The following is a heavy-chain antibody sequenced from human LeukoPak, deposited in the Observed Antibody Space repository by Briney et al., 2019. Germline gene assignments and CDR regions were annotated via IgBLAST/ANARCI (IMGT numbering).Heavy chain of an antibody. J-gene: IGHJ4*02. CDR2: SYTSGST. CDR1: GGSISSYY. CDR3: ARPPQATNFDY. Sequence: SETLSLTCTVPGGSISSYYWSWIRQPPGEGLEWIGYSYTSGSTNHNPPLKPRVPISVDTSKNPFSLKLSSVTAADTAVYYCARPPQATNFDYWGQGTLVTVSS. V-gene: IGHV4-4*09.